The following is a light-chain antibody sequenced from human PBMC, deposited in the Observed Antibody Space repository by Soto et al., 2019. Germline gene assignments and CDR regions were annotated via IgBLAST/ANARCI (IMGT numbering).Light chain of an antibody. CDR2: EVS. CDR3: SSYTSSSTVV. J-gene: IGLJ2*01. CDR1: SSDVGSYNR. Sequence: QSALTQPPSVSGSPGQSVTISCTGTSSDVGSYNRVPWYQQPPGTAPKLMIYEVSNRPSGVPDRFSGSKSGNTASLTISGLQAEDEADYYCSSYTSSSTVVFGGGTKVTVL. V-gene: IGLV2-18*02.